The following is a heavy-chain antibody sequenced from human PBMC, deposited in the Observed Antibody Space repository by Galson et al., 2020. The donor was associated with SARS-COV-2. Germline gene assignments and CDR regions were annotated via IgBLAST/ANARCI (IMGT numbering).Heavy chain of an antibody. V-gene: IGHV1-3*01. J-gene: IGHJ4*02. CDR3: ARALHSSSWSIHQYFFDY. CDR1: GYDFINYV. Sequence: GESLKISCNASGYDFINYVMHWVRQAPGQSLEWMGWVNAASGDTKYSQTFQGRVTISRDTSASTVYMELSSLTSEDTALYYCARALHSSSWSIHQYFFDYWGQGTLVTVSS. CDR2: VNAASGDT. D-gene: IGHD6-13*01.